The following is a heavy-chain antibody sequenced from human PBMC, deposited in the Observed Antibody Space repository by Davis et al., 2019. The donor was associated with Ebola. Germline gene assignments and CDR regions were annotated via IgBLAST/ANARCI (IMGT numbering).Heavy chain of an antibody. CDR2: IYYSGST. CDR1: GGSISSYY. Sequence: MPSEILSLTCTVSGGSISSYYWSWIRQPPGKGLEWIGYIYYSGSTNYNPSLKSRVTISVDTSKNQFSLKLSSVTAADTAVYYCARGRYGSGSYYTSYYYGMDVWGQGTTVTVSS. CDR3: ARGRYGSGSYYTSYYYGMDV. V-gene: IGHV4-59*12. J-gene: IGHJ6*02. D-gene: IGHD3-10*01.